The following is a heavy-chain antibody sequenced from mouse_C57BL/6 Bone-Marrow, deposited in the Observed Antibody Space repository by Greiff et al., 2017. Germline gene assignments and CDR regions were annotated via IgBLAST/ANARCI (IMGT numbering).Heavy chain of an antibody. Sequence: VHVKQSGAELVRPGASVKLSCTASGFNIKDDYMHWVKQRPEQGLEWIGWIDPENGDTEYAPKFQGKATITADTSSNTAYLQLSSLTSEDTAVYYCSLYYDYAWFAYWGQGTLVTVSA. CDR1: GFNIKDDY. CDR3: SLYYDYAWFAY. D-gene: IGHD2-4*01. CDR2: IDPENGDT. J-gene: IGHJ3*01. V-gene: IGHV14-4*01.